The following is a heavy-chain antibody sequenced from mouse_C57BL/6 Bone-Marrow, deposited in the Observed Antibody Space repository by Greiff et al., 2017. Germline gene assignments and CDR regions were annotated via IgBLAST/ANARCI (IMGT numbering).Heavy chain of an antibody. CDR1: GYTFTSYG. CDR3: AREGGYEFAY. CDR2: IYPRSGNT. D-gene: IGHD2-2*01. J-gene: IGHJ3*01. Sequence: VKLMESGAELARPGASVKLSCKASGYTFTSYGISWVKQRTGQGLEWIGEIYPRSGNTYYNEKFKGKATLTADKSSSTAYMELRSLTSEDSAVYFCAREGGYEFAYWGQGTLVTVSA. V-gene: IGHV1-81*01.